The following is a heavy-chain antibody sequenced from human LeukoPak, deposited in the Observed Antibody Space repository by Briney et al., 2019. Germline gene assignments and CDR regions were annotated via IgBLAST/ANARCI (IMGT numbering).Heavy chain of an antibody. V-gene: IGHV4-39*01. J-gene: IGHJ4*02. CDR2: IYYNGNI. CDR3: ARRGSTSSDFYFDY. Sequence: SETLPLTCSVSGDSIGSSSYYWGWIRQPPGKGLEWIGSIYYNGNIYYNPSLKSRVTISVDTSKNQVSLKLSSVTAADTAVYYCARRGSTSSDFYFDYWGQGALVTVSS. CDR1: GDSIGSSSYY. D-gene: IGHD6-6*01.